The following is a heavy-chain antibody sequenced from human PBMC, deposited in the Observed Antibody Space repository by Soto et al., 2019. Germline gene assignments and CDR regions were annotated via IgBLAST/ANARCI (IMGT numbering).Heavy chain of an antibody. CDR3: ARDLMITFGGVIVKVGAFDI. Sequence: SETLSLTCTVSGGSISSYYWSWIRQPPGKGLERIGYIYYSGSTNYNPSLKSRVTISVDTSKNQFSLKLSSVTAADTAVYYCARDLMITFGGVIVKVGAFDIWGQGTMVTVSS. J-gene: IGHJ3*02. D-gene: IGHD3-16*02. V-gene: IGHV4-59*01. CDR1: GGSISSYY. CDR2: IYYSGST.